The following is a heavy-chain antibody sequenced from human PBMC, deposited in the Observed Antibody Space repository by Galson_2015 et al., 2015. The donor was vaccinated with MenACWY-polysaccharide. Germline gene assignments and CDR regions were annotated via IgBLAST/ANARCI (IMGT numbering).Heavy chain of an antibody. CDR2: IQNDGSNK. J-gene: IGHJ3*02. Sequence: SLRLSCAASGSRFSNSGMHWVRQAPGKGLEWVAVIQNDGSNKVYADSVKGRFTISRDNSKNTVFLEMNTLGVEDTAVYYCAREGSKIVLHAFDIWGQGTMVTVSS. CDR1: GSRFSNSG. CDR3: AREGSKIVLHAFDI. V-gene: IGHV3-33*01. D-gene: IGHD4-11*01.